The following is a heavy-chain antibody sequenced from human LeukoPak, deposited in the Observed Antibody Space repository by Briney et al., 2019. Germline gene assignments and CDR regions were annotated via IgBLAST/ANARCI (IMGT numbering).Heavy chain of an antibody. V-gene: IGHV4-30-2*01. D-gene: IGHD1-1*01. CDR3: ARDGKGMDV. CDR2: IYHSGST. Sequence: PSETLSLTCAVSGGSISSGGYSWSWIRQPPGKGLEWIGYIYHSGSTYYNPSLKSRVTISVDRCKNQFSLKLSSVTAADTAVYYCARDGKGMDVWGQGTTVTVSS. CDR1: GGSISSGGYS. J-gene: IGHJ6*02.